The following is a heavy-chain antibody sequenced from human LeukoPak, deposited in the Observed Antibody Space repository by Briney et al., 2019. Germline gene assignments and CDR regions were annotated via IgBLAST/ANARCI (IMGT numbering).Heavy chain of an antibody. Sequence: SETLSLTCAVYGGSFSGYYWSWIRQPPGKGLEWIGEINHSGSTNYNPSLKSRVTISVDTSKNQFSLKLSSVTAADTAVYYCARKVVVTAKVQFVYWGQGTLVTVSS. CDR1: GGSFSGYY. D-gene: IGHD2-21*02. CDR3: ARKVVVTAKVQFVY. CDR2: INHSGST. J-gene: IGHJ4*02. V-gene: IGHV4-34*01.